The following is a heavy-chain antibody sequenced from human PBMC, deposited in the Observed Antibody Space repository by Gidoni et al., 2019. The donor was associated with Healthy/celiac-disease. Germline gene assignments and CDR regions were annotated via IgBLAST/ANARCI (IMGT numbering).Heavy chain of an antibody. D-gene: IGHD3-22*01. CDR2: IIPILGIA. V-gene: IGHV1-69*09. J-gene: IGHJ5*02. Sequence: QVQLVQSGAEVKKPGSSVKVSCKASGGTFSSYVSSWVRQAPGQGLEWMGRIIPILGIANYAQKLQGRVTITADKSTSTAYMELSSLRSEDTAVYYCARGYYYDSSGYLTYWFDP. CDR3: ARGYYYDSSGYLTYWFDP. CDR1: GGTFSSYV.